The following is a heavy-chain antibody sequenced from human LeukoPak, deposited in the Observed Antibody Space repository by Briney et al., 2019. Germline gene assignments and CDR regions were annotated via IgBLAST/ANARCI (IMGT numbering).Heavy chain of an antibody. D-gene: IGHD5-12*01. J-gene: IGHJ4*02. CDR3: ASVYSGHDLSQLDY. CDR1: GYIFTDYY. Sequence: GASVKVSCKASGYIFTDYYIHWVRQAPGQGLEWMGWINPNSGATNYAQRFQGRVTMTRVTSISTAYMELWNLRSDDAAVYYCASVYSGHDLSQLDYWGQGTLVTVSS. V-gene: IGHV1-2*02. CDR2: INPNSGAT.